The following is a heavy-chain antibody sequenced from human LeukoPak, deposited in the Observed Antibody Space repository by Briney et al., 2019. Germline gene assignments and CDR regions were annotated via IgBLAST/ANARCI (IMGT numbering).Heavy chain of an antibody. Sequence: ASKTLSLTCTVSGGSISSYYWSWIRQPPGKGLEWIGYISNSGSTNYNPSLKSRVTISVDTSKNQFSLKLSSVSAADTAMYYCARDWGRYSGYDYNWFDPWGQGTLVTVSS. CDR1: GGSISSYY. V-gene: IGHV4-59*01. CDR3: ARDWGRYSGYDYNWFDP. CDR2: ISNSGST. D-gene: IGHD5-12*01. J-gene: IGHJ5*02.